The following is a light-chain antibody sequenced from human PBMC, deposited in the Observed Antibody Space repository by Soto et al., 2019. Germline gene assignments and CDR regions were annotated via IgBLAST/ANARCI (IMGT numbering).Light chain of an antibody. V-gene: IGKV3-11*01. J-gene: IGKJ5*01. CDR3: QQRSSWPPIT. Sequence: EIVLTQSPGTLSLSPGERATLSCRASQSVSSRYLAWYQQKPGQAPRLLLYDASNRATGIPARFSGSGSGTDFTLTLSSLEPADFAVYYCQQRSSWPPITFGQGTRLEIK. CDR2: DAS. CDR1: QSVSSRY.